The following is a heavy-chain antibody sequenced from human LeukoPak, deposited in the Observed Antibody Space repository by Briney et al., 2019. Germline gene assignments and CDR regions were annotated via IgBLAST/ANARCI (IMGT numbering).Heavy chain of an antibody. D-gene: IGHD6-6*01. CDR2: ISSSSSYI. CDR3: ARDRAARGYFDY. CDR1: GFTFSSYS. Sequence: PGGSLRLSCAASGFTFSSYSMNWVRQAPGKGLEWVSSISSSSSYIYYADSVKGRFTISRDNAKNSLYLQMNSLRAEDTAVYYCARDRAARGYFDYWGQGTLLTVSS. J-gene: IGHJ4*02. V-gene: IGHV3-21*01.